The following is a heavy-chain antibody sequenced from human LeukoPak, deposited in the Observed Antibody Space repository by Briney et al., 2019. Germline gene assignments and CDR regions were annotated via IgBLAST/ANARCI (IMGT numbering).Heavy chain of an antibody. CDR1: GFTFDDYG. CDR3: ARGWSVAGNYYFDY. V-gene: IGHV3-20*04. CDR2: INWNGGST. J-gene: IGHJ4*02. D-gene: IGHD6-19*01. Sequence: GGSLRLPCAASGFTFDDYGMSWVRQAPGKGLEWVSGINWNGGSTGYADSVKGRFTISRDNAKNSLYLQMNSLRAEDTALYYCARGWSVAGNYYFDYWGQGTLVTVSS.